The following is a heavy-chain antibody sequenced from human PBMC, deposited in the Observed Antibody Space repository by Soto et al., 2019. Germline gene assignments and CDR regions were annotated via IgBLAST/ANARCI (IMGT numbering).Heavy chain of an antibody. J-gene: IGHJ4*02. Sequence: GGSLRLSCAASGFTVSSNYMNWVRQAPGKGLEWVSVIYSGGSTYYADSVKGRFTMSRDNSKNTLYLQMNSLRAEDTAVYYCAKDRLVGSLIDYWGQGTLVTVSS. CDR1: GFTVSSNY. CDR2: IYSGGST. D-gene: IGHD6-19*01. V-gene: IGHV3-53*01. CDR3: AKDRLVGSLIDY.